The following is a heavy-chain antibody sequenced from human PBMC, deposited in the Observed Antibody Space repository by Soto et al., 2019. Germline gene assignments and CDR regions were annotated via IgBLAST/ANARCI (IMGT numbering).Heavy chain of an antibody. CDR1: GFTFSSFA. Sequence: EIHLSESGGGLVQPGGSLRLSCAASGFTFSSFAMSWVRQAPGKGLEWVSMIGGSSGSTYYADSVKGRFTISRDNSKNTLSLLLSSLRAEDTAVYYCSKNKRQQLIYYFDYWGQGTLVTVSS. CDR3: SKNKRQQLIYYFDY. CDR2: IGGSSGST. D-gene: IGHD6-13*01. V-gene: IGHV3-23*01. J-gene: IGHJ4*02.